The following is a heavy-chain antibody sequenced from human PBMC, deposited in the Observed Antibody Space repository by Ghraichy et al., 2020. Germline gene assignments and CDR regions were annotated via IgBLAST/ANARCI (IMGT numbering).Heavy chain of an antibody. Sequence: SETLSLTCTVSGGSISSGGYYWSWIRQPPGKGLEWIGYIYYSGSTYYNPSLKSRVTISVDTSKNQLSLKLSSVTAADTAVYYCARARDGYNSGFLDYWGQGTLVTVSS. CDR3: ARARDGYNSGFLDY. CDR1: GGSISSGGYY. CDR2: IYYSGST. V-gene: IGHV4-31*03. D-gene: IGHD5-24*01. J-gene: IGHJ4*02.